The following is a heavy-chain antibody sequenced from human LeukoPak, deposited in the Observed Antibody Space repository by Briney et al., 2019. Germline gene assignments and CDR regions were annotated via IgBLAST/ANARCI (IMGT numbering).Heavy chain of an antibody. J-gene: IGHJ4*02. Sequence: GGSLRLSCAASGFTFSNYAMNWVRQAPGKGLEWVSGISWNSGSIGYADSVKGRFTISRDNAKNSLYLQMNSLRAEDTALYYCAKDRTISYDSSGYYPYYFDYWGQGTLVTVSS. CDR1: GFTFSNYA. D-gene: IGHD3-22*01. CDR3: AKDRTISYDSSGYYPYYFDY. V-gene: IGHV3-9*01. CDR2: ISWNSGSI.